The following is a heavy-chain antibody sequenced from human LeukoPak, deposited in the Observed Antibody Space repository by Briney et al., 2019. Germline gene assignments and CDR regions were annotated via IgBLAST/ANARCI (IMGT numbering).Heavy chain of an antibody. CDR1: GFTFSSYW. J-gene: IGHJ4*02. D-gene: IGHD1-26*01. CDR3: VKDSPPRYSGSPPAY. CDR2: INKDGGEK. V-gene: IGHV3-7*03. Sequence: GGSLRLSCAASGFTFSSYWMSWVRQAPGKGLEWVANINKDGGEKYYVDSAKGRFTISRDNAKNSLYLQMNSLRADDTAVYYCVKDSPPRYSGSPPAYWGQGTLVTVSS.